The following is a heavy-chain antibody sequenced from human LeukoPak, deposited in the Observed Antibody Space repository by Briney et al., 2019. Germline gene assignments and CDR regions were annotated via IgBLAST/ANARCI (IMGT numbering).Heavy chain of an antibody. J-gene: IGHJ4*02. CDR2: ISYDGSNK. CDR3: ARDSDGSGSYYTSFDY. V-gene: IGHV3-30-3*01. D-gene: IGHD3-10*01. Sequence: GGSLRLSCAASGFTFSSYAMHWVRQAPGKGLEWVAVISYDGSNKYYADSVKGRFTISRDNSKNTLYLQMNSLRAEDTAVYYCARDSDGSGSYYTSFDYWGQGTLVTVSS. CDR1: GFTFSSYA.